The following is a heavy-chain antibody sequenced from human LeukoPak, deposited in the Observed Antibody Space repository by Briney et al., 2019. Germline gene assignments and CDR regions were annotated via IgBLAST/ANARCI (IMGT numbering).Heavy chain of an antibody. CDR1: GFTFNSQA. D-gene: IGHD5-12*01. V-gene: IGHV3-23*01. CDR2: ISGSGTNT. J-gene: IGHJ4*02. CDR3: ARDRQSGYEEIDY. Sequence: GGSLRLSCAASGFTFNSQAMNWVRQAPGQGLELVATISGSGTNTYYADSVKGRFTISRDNSKNTLYLQMNSLRAEDTAVYYCARDRQSGYEEIDYWGQGTLVTVSS.